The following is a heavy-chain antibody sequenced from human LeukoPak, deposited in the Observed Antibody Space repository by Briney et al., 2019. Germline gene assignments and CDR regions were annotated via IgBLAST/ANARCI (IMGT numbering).Heavy chain of an antibody. CDR2: INPNSGGT. CDR1: GYTFTGYY. V-gene: IGHV1-2*02. D-gene: IGHD6-6*01. CDR3: ARGGSSSRGAYYYMDV. Sequence: ASVKVSCTASGYTFTGYYMHWVRQAPGPGLEWMGWINPNSGGTNYAQKFQGRVTMTRDTSISTAYMELSRLRSDDTAVYYCARGGSSSRGAYYYMDVWGKGTTVTVSS. J-gene: IGHJ6*03.